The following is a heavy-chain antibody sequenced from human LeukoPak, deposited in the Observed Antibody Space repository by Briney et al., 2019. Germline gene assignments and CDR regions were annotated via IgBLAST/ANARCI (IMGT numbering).Heavy chain of an antibody. D-gene: IGHD5/OR15-5a*01. CDR3: AREGSTPFFDY. V-gene: IGHV3-23*01. CDR1: GFTFSNHA. J-gene: IGHJ4*02. Sequence: HPGGSLRLSCAASGFTFSNHAMSWVRQCPGKGLECVSALSPSSNVIYYADSVKGRFSISRDNSKNTVYLQMSSLSADDTAVYFCAREGSTPFFDYWGQGTLVTFSS. CDR2: LSPSSNVI.